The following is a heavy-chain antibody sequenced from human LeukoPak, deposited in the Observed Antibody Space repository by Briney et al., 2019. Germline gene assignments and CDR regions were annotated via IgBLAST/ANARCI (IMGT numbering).Heavy chain of an antibody. CDR3: ARADGYYDFWSNINTGYYYGMDV. CDR1: GGSFSGYY. V-gene: IGHV4-34*01. J-gene: IGHJ6*02. CDR2: INHSGST. D-gene: IGHD3-3*01. Sequence: PSETLSLTCAVYGGSFSGYYWSWIRQPPGKGLEWIGEINHSGSTNYNPSLKSRVTISVDTSKNQFSLKLSSVTAADTAVYYCARADGYYDFWSNINTGYYYGMDVWGQETTVTVSS.